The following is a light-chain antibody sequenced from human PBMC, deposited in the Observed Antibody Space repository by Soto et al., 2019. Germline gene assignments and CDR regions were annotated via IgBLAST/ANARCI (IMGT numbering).Light chain of an antibody. V-gene: IGKV4-1*01. CDR1: QSVLYSSNNKNY. J-gene: IGKJ4*01. CDR2: WAS. CDR3: QQYYSTPLLT. Sequence: DIVMTPSPDSLAVSLGERATINCKSSQSVLYSSNNKNYLAWYQQKPGQPPKLLIYWASTRESGVPDRFSGSGSGTDFTLTISSLQAEDVAVYYCQQYYSTPLLTFGGGTKVEIK.